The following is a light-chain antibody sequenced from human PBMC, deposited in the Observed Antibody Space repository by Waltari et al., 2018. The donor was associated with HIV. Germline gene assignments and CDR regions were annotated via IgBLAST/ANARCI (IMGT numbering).Light chain of an antibody. J-gene: IGKJ2*01. Sequence: EIVLTQSPGTLSLSPGERGTLSCRASQSVSSQNLAWYQQKPGQAPRLLIYGSSSRVTGIPDRFSGSGSGTDFTLTISRLEPEDFAMYYCHQYTASPRTFGQGTKLEIK. CDR2: GSS. CDR3: HQYTASPRT. V-gene: IGKV3-20*01. CDR1: QSVSSQN.